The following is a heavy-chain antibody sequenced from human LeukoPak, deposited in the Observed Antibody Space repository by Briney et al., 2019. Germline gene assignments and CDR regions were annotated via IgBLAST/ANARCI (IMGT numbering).Heavy chain of an antibody. CDR1: GYTFTDHY. Sequence: ASVTLSCKASGYTFTDHYMHWVRQAPGQGSEWMGVIHPSGGSTAFAQKFQGRVSMTSDTSTSTVYVELRSLTSDDTAVYYCARATLDAAMVYWSFDLWGRGTLVTVSS. CDR3: ARATLDAAMVYWSFDL. CDR2: IHPSGGST. J-gene: IGHJ2*01. V-gene: IGHV1-46*01. D-gene: IGHD5-18*01.